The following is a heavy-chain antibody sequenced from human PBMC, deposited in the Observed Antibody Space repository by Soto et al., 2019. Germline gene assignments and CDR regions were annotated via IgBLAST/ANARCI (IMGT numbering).Heavy chain of an antibody. CDR1: GVSISGSRYY. J-gene: IGHJ4*02. CDR2: IYYSGST. V-gene: IGHV4-39*01. D-gene: IGHD2-15*01. CDR3: GKVLVGATGHTDSDS. Sequence: PSETLSLTCTVSGVSISGSRYYWGWIRQPPGRGLEWIGNIYYSGSTYYTPALKSRVTLSVDTSKNQFSLKLTSVTAADTALYYCGKVLVGATGHTDSDSWGPGTLVTVSS.